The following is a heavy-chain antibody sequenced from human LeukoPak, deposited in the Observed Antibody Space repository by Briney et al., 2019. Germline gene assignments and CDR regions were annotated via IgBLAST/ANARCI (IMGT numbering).Heavy chain of an antibody. CDR3: ARGGVNTMVRGVIRYYYMDV. V-gene: IGHV3-53*01. D-gene: IGHD3-10*01. J-gene: IGHJ6*03. CDR2: IYRGGST. CDR1: GFTVSSNY. Sequence: GGSLRLSCAASGFTVSSNYMSWVRQAPGKGPEWVSVIYRGGSTYYADSVKGRFTISRDNSKNTLYLQMNSLRAEDTAVYYCARGGVNTMVRGVIRYYYMDVWGKGTTVTISS.